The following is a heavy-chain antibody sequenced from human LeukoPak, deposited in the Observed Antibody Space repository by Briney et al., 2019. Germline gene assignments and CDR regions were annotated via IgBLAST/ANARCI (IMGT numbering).Heavy chain of an antibody. J-gene: IGHJ4*02. CDR2: IYYSGST. D-gene: IGHD6-19*01. CDR1: GGSISSSSYY. V-gene: IGHV4-61*01. CDR3: ARAVYSSGWYYFDY. Sequence: PSETLSLTCTVSGGSISSSSYYWSWIRQPPGKGLEWIGYIYYSGSTNYNPSLKSRVTISVDTSKNQFSLKLSSVTAADTAVYYCARAVYSSGWYYFDYWGQGTLVTVSS.